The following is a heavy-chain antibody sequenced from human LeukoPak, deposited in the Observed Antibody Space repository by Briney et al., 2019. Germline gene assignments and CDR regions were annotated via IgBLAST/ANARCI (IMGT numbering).Heavy chain of an antibody. CDR1: GYTFTSYD. D-gene: IGHD6-19*01. J-gene: IGHJ6*02. CDR3: ARGISSGWTYYYYYGMDV. V-gene: IGHV1-8*01. CDR2: MNPNSGNT. Sequence: ASVKVSCTASGYTFTSYDINWVRQATGQGLEWMGWMNPNSGNTGYAQKFQGRVTMTRNTSISTAYMELSSLRSEDTAVYYCARGISSGWTYYYYYGMDVWGQGTTVTVSS.